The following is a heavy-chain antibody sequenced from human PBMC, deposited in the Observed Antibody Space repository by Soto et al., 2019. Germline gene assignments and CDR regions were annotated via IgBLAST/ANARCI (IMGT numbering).Heavy chain of an antibody. CDR1: GFTFDDYT. D-gene: IGHD4-4*01. Sequence: AGGSLRLSCAASGFTFDDYTMHWVRQAPGKGLEWVSLISWDGGSTYYADSVKGRFTTSRDNSKNSLYLQMNSLRTEDTALYYCAKAHDYSNYEGALGYWGQGTLVTVLL. J-gene: IGHJ4*02. CDR3: AKAHDYSNYEGALGY. CDR2: ISWDGGST. V-gene: IGHV3-43*01.